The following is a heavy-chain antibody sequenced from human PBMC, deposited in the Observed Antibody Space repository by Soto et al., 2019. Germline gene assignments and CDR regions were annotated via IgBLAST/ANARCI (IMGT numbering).Heavy chain of an antibody. CDR2: IASNGNTI. J-gene: IGHJ4*02. D-gene: IGHD2-15*01. CDR1: GFIFSNYE. CDR3: ARGYCSGSTCYSGGY. Sequence: GGSLRLSCAASGFIFSNYEMNWVRQAPGKGLEWLSYIASNGNTIYYANSVKGRFTVSRDNAKGSLYLQMNSLRAADTAVYYCARGYCSGSTCYSGGYWGQGALVTVSS. V-gene: IGHV3-48*03.